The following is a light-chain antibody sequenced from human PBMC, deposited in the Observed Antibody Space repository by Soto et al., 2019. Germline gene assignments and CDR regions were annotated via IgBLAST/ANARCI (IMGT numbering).Light chain of an antibody. CDR2: EVS. CDR1: SSDVGRYIY. Sequence: QSVLTQPPSASGSPGQSVTISCTGTSSDVGRYIYVSWYQQHPGKAPKIIMNEVSKRPSGVPDRFSGSKSGNTASLTVSGLQAEDEADYYCSSYGGSNNYVFGTGTKLTVL. V-gene: IGLV2-8*01. CDR3: SSYGGSNNYV. J-gene: IGLJ1*01.